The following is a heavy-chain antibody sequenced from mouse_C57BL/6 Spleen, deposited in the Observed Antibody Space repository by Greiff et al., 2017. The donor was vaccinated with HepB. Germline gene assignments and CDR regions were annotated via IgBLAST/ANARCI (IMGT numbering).Heavy chain of an antibody. Sequence: QVQLKESGAELVKPGASVKLSCKASGYTFTSYWMQWVKQRPGQGLEWIGEIDPSDSYTNYNQKFKGKATLTVDTSSSTAYMQLSSLTSEDSAVYYCARLGRNLGDYFDYWGQGTTLTVSS. CDR2: IDPSDSYT. D-gene: IGHD2-1*01. CDR3: ARLGRNLGDYFDY. J-gene: IGHJ2*01. V-gene: IGHV1-50*01. CDR1: GYTFTSYW.